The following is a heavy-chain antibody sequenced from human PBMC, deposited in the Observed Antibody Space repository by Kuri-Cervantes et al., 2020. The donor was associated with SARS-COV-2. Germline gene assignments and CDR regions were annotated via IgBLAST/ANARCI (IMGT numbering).Heavy chain of an antibody. CDR3: AGRWAYYDILEHDAFDI. D-gene: IGHD3-9*01. V-gene: IGHV4-59*08. Sequence: GSLRLSCTVSGGSISSYYWSWIRQPPGKGLEWIGYIYYSGSTNYNPSLKSRVTISVDTSKNQSSLKLSSVTAADTAVYYCAGRWAYYDILEHDAFDIWGQGTMVTVSS. J-gene: IGHJ3*02. CDR2: IYYSGST. CDR1: GGSISSYY.